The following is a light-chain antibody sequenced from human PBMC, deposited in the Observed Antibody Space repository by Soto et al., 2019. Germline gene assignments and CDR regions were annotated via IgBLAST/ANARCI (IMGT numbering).Light chain of an antibody. J-gene: IGLJ1*01. CDR1: NIGRKS. CDR2: YDS. V-gene: IGLV3-21*04. CDR3: QVWDSSSDPYV. Sequence: SYELTQPPSVSVAPGKTARITCGGNNIGRKSVHWYQQKPGQAPVLVIYYDSDRPSGIPERFSGSNSGNTATLTISRVEAGDEADYYCQVWDSSSDPYVFGTGTKVT.